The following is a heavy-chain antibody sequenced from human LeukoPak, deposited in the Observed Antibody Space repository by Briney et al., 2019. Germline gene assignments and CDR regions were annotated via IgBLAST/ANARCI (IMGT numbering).Heavy chain of an antibody. V-gene: IGHV3-21*01. J-gene: IGHJ5*02. D-gene: IGHD6-13*01. CDR3: ARDLVSGSSSQHRFDP. Sequence: PGGSLRLSCAASGFTFSSYSMNWVRQAPGKGLEWVSSISSSSSYIYYADSVKGRFTISRDNAKNSLYLQMNSLRAEDTAVYYCARDLVSGSSSQHRFDPWGQGTLVTVSS. CDR2: ISSSSSYI. CDR1: GFTFSSYS.